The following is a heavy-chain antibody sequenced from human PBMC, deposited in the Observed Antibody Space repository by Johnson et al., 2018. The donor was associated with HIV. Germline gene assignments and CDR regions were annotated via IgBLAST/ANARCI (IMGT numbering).Heavy chain of an antibody. V-gene: IGHV3-NL1*01. J-gene: IGHJ3*02. CDR3: ARETPGPYFDWSDDAFDI. CDR2: IYSGGST. CDR1: GFIFSTYG. D-gene: IGHD3-9*01. Sequence: QVQLVESGGGVVQPGRSLRLSCAASGFIFSTYGIHWVRQAPGKGLEWVSVIYSGGSTYYADSVQGRFTISRDNSKNTLYLQMNSLRAEDTAVYYCARETPGPYFDWSDDAFDIWGQGTMVTVSS.